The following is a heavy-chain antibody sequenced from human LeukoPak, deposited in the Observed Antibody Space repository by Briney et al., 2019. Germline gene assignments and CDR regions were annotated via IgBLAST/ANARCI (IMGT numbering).Heavy chain of an antibody. CDR3: ASRPRDAAALDY. J-gene: IGHJ4*02. D-gene: IGHD6-13*01. Sequence: GGSLRLSCVASGFTVSGVYMSWVRQAPGQGLDWVSVIYSDDSTYYADSVKGRFTISRDNSKNTLNLQMNSLRAEDTAVYYCASRPRDAAALDYWGQGTLVTVSS. CDR1: GFTVSGVY. V-gene: IGHV3-53*01. CDR2: IYSDDST.